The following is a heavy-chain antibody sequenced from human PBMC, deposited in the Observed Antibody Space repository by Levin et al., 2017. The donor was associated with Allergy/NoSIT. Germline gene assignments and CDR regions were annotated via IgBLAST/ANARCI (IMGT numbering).Heavy chain of an antibody. CDR3: ARAGSASWYDY. CDR1: GFTLHSYT. Sequence: LSLTCVASGFTLHSYTMGWVRQAPGMGLEWVSDISFGGGTTYYAVSVKGRSTISRDTSKNTLYLQMNSLRVEDTAVYYCARAGSASWYDYWGQGTLVTVSS. CDR2: ISFGGGTT. V-gene: IGHV3-23*01. J-gene: IGHJ4*02. D-gene: IGHD6-13*01.